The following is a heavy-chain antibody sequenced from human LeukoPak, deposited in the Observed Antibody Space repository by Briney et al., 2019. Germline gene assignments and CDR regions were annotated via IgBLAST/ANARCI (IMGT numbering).Heavy chain of an antibody. CDR2: ISYDGSNK. J-gene: IGHJ3*02. CDR3: ARLLAKATVGATSDAFDI. D-gene: IGHD1-26*01. Sequence: PGGSLRLSCAASGFTFSSYGMHWVRQAPGKGLEWVAVISYDGSNKYYADSVKGRFTISRDNSKNTLYLQMNSLRAEDTAVYYCARLLAKATVGATSDAFDIWGQGTMVIVSS. V-gene: IGHV3-30*03. CDR1: GFTFSSYG.